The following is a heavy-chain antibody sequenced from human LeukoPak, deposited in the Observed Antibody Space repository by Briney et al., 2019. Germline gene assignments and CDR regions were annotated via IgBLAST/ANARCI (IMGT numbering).Heavy chain of an antibody. V-gene: IGHV1-2*02. CDR2: INPNSGGT. D-gene: IGHD3-3*01. Sequence: APVKVSCKASGYTFTGYYMHWVRQAPGQGLEWMGWINPNSGGTNYAQKFQGRVTMTRDTPISTAYMELSRLRSDDTAVYYCARSGSGYFTTYDYWGQGTLVTVSS. CDR1: GYTFTGYY. J-gene: IGHJ4*02. CDR3: ARSGSGYFTTYDY.